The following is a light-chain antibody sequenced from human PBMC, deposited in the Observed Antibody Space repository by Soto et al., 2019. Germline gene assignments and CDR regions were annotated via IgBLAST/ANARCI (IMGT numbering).Light chain of an antibody. CDR1: SSDVGGYNY. J-gene: IGLJ1*01. CDR2: EVS. Sequence: QSVLTQPASVSGSPGQSITISCTGTSSDVGGYNYVSWYQQHPGKAPKLMIYEVSNRPSGVSNRFSGSTSGNTASLTISGLQAEDEADYYCSSYTSSSTYDFGTGTKVTVL. CDR3: SSYTSSSTYD. V-gene: IGLV2-14*01.